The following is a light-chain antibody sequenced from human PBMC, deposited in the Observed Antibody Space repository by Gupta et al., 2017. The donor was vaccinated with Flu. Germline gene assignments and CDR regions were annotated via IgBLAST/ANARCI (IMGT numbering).Light chain of an antibody. CDR2: ASS. V-gene: IGKV3-20*01. Sequence: ETVLTQSPGPLSLSPGERATLSCRASQSVSSSYLAWYQQKPGQAPRLLIDASSSRATGTPDRGSGSGSGTDFTLTSSRLEAEDVAVYYRQQYGNPTITFGQGTKLEMK. CDR1: QSVSSSY. CDR3: QQYGNPTIT. J-gene: IGKJ5*01.